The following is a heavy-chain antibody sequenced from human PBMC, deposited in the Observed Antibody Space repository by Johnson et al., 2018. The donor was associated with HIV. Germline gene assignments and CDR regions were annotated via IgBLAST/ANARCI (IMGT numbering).Heavy chain of an antibody. V-gene: IGHV3-9*01. Sequence: VQLVESGGGLVQPGRSRRVSCAASGFIFEHYAMHWVRQAPGKGLQWFSIILKGRFTISRDNAKNDLDLQMHSPRREDTALFYCARVRARGVKHAFDIWGQGTMVTVSS. D-gene: IGHD3-10*01. CDR3: ARVRARGVKHAFDI. CDR2: I. J-gene: IGHJ3*02. CDR1: GFIFEHYA.